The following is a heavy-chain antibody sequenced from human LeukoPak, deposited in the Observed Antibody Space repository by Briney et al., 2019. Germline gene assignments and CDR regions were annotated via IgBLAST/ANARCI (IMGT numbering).Heavy chain of an antibody. CDR2: INAGNGNT. Sequence: ASVKVSCKASGYTFTNYPIHWVRQAPGQRLEWMGWINAGNGNTKYSQEFQGRVTITRDTSASTAYMELSSLRSEDMAVYYCARGATYYYGSGSYFLDYWGQGTLVTVSS. J-gene: IGHJ4*02. V-gene: IGHV1-3*03. CDR3: ARGATYYYGSGSYFLDY. CDR1: GYTFTNYP. D-gene: IGHD3-10*01.